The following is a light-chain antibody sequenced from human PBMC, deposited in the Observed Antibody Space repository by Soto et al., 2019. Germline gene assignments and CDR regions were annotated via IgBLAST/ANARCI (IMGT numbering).Light chain of an antibody. CDR1: QTVVYSTSSQSY. CDR2: WAS. V-gene: IGKV4-1*01. J-gene: IGKJ2*01. CDR3: QQYYDTTYT. Sequence: IVMTQSPDSLAVSLGERATINCKSSQTVVYSTSSQSYLAWYQQKPGQPTKLLIYWASTRESGVPDRFSGSGSGTDFTLTISTLQAEDVAIYYCQQYYDTTYTFGQGTKVDIX.